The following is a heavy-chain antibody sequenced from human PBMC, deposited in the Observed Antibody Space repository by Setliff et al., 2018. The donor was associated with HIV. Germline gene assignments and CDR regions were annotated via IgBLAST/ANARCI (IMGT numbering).Heavy chain of an antibody. CDR2: IYGNNNK. J-gene: IGHJ4*02. CDR3: AYSGRQLRGPYFDF. V-gene: IGHV2-5*01. CDR1: GLSLSTSGVG. Sequence: SGPTLVNPTQPLTLTCTFSGLSLSTSGVGVGWNRQSPGKALEWLAFIYGNNNKHYSTSLKSRLTFTKDTSKNRVVFTMTNMDPVDTATYYCAYSGRQLRGPYFDFWGQGTPVTSPQ. D-gene: IGHD1-1*01.